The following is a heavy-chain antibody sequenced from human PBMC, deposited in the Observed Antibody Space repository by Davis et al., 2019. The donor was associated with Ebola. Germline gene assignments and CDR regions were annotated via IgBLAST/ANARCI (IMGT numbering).Heavy chain of an antibody. D-gene: IGHD4-17*01. CDR3: AKVGGYGDYVGRYYYGMDV. V-gene: IGHV3-7*03. CDR1: GFTFSSYW. CDR2: IKQDGSEK. Sequence: GESLKISCAASGFTFSSYWMSWVRQAPGKGLEWVANIKQDGSEKYYVDSVRGRFTISRDNAKNSLYLQMNSLRAEDTALYYCAKVGGYGDYVGRYYYGMDVWGQGTTVTVSS. J-gene: IGHJ6*02.